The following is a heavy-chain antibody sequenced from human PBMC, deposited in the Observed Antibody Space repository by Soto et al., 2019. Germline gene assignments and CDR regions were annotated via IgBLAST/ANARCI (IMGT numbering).Heavy chain of an antibody. J-gene: IGHJ4*02. V-gene: IGHV4-39*01. CDR3: ARLRTFGGVIEPNIDY. CDR1: GGSISSSSYY. D-gene: IGHD3-16*02. Sequence: SETLSLTCTVSGGSISSSSYYWGWIRQPPGKGLERIGSIYYSGSTYYNPSLKSRVTISVDTSKNQFSLKLSSVTAADTAVYYCARLRTFGGVIEPNIDYWGQGTLVTVSS. CDR2: IYYSGST.